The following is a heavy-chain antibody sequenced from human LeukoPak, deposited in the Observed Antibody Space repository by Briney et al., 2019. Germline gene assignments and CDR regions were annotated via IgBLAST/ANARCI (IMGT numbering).Heavy chain of an antibody. CDR3: ATSESGYSGSCLDY. J-gene: IGHJ4*02. D-gene: IGHD1-26*01. CDR1: GYTLTESS. V-gene: IGHV1-24*01. CDR2: FDPEDGET. Sequence: ASVKVSCKVSGYTLTESSMHWVRQAPGKGLEWMGGFDPEDGETIYAQKFQGRVTMTEDTSTDTAYMELSSLRSEDTAVYYCATSESGYSGSCLDYWGQGTLVTVSS.